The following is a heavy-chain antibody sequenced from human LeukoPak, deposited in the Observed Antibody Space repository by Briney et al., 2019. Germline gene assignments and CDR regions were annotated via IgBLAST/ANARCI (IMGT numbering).Heavy chain of an antibody. CDR3: ARDNYETSGYYSYNWFDP. D-gene: IGHD3-22*01. Sequence: GGSLRLSCAASGFTFSSYGLSWVRQTPGKGLAWVSAISGSGGTTYYADSVKGRFTISRDNSQNTLYLQMNSLRAEDTAVYYCARDNYETSGYYSYNWFDPWGQGTLVTVSS. CDR2: ISGSGGTT. CDR1: GFTFSSYG. V-gene: IGHV3-23*01. J-gene: IGHJ5*02.